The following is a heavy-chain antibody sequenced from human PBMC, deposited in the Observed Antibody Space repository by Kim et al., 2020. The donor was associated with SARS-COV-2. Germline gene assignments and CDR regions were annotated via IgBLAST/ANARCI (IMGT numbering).Heavy chain of an antibody. D-gene: IGHD5-12*01. CDR2: IKRPDDSA. V-gene: IGHV3-23*01. CDR1: GFSFGTFD. J-gene: IGHJ4*02. Sequence: GSLRLSCVASGFSFGTFDMSWVRQVPGKGLKWVSVIKRPDDSAYYADSVKGRFTVSRDSSRNTLYLQMNSLRADDTAIYYCVKGAWLDYWGQGTLVTVSS. CDR3: VKGAWLDY.